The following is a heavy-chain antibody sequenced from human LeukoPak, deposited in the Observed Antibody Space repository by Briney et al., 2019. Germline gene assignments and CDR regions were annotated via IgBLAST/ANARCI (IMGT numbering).Heavy chain of an antibody. D-gene: IGHD2-15*01. Sequence: QTGGSLRLSCEASGFTVNSNYMSWVRQAPGKGLEWVSIIYSGGNTYYTGSVKGRFSISRDNSKNTLHLQMNSLRVEDAAVYYCARAPPGYCSGGSCSRPLDLWGQGTLVTVSS. V-gene: IGHV3-66*01. CDR1: GFTVNSNY. CDR2: IYSGGNT. J-gene: IGHJ5*02. CDR3: ARAPPGYCSGGSCSRPLDL.